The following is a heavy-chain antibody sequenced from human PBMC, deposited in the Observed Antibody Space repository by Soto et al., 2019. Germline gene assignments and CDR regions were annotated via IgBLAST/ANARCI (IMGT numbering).Heavy chain of an antibody. Sequence: GGSLRLSCAASGFTFSSYWMHWVRQAPGKGLVWVSRINSDGSSTSYADSVKGRFTISRDNAKNRLYLQMNSLRAEDTAVYYCARENAKGYSSGWYDSYYYYGMDVWGQGTTVTVSS. V-gene: IGHV3-74*01. D-gene: IGHD6-19*01. J-gene: IGHJ6*02. CDR3: ARENAKGYSSGWYDSYYYYGMDV. CDR1: GFTFSSYW. CDR2: INSDGSST.